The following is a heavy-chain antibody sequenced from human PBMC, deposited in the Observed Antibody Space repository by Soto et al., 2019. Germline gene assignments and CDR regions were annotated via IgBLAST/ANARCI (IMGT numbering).Heavy chain of an antibody. CDR2: IYPDDSNT. Sequence: GESLKISCKTSGYSFRSYCIGWVRQMPGKGLEWMGIIYPDDSNTRYSPSFQGQVTISADKSISTAFLQWSSLKAADSAMYYCARHLHSDSVHITPVSPDYWGQGTLVTVSS. D-gene: IGHD4-4*01. CDR1: GYSFRSYC. CDR3: ARHLHSDSVHITPVSPDY. J-gene: IGHJ4*02. V-gene: IGHV5-51*01.